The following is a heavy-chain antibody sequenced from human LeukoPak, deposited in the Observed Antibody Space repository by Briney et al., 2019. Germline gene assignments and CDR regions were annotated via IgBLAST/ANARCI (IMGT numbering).Heavy chain of an antibody. Sequence: EGSLRLSCAASGFTFSSYWMHWVRQAPGRRLVWVSRSNIDGSTTTYADSVKGRFTISRDDARNTLYLQMNSLRAEDTAVYYCARGYSSSSGFDYWGQGTLVTVSS. CDR1: GFTFSSYW. V-gene: IGHV3-74*01. CDR2: SNIDGSTT. CDR3: ARGYSSSSGFDY. J-gene: IGHJ4*02. D-gene: IGHD6-13*01.